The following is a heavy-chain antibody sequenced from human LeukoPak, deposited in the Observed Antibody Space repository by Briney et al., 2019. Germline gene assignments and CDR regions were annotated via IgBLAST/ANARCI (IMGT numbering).Heavy chain of an antibody. J-gene: IGHJ6*04. V-gene: IGHV3-7*03. D-gene: IGHD1/OR15-1a*01. CDR2: IKSDGSGI. CDR3: AGGNSMDV. Sequence: PGGSLRLSCAVSGFPFSNSWMYWVCQAPGKGLEGVANIKSDGSGISYVDTVKGRFIISRDNARNSLYLQMNSLRVEDTAVYFCAGGNSMDVWGKGTAVTVSS. CDR1: GFPFSNSW.